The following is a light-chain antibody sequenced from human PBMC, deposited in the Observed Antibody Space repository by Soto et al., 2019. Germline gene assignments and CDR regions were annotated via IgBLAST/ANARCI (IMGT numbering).Light chain of an antibody. CDR1: QSISSY. Sequence: DIQMTQSPSSLSASVGDRVTITCRASQSISSYLNWYQQKPGQAPKLLIYAASSLQSGVPSRFGGSGSGTDFTLTISSLQPEDFATYYCQQSYSTPRTFGQGTKLEI. V-gene: IGKV1-39*01. CDR3: QQSYSTPRT. J-gene: IGKJ2*01. CDR2: AAS.